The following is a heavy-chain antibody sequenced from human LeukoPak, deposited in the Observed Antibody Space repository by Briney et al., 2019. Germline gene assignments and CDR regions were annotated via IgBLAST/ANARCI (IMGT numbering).Heavy chain of an antibody. Sequence: GGSLRLSCVGSGFTFSTYGMNWVRHAPGKGLECVSYISSSGSTIYYADSVKGRFTISRDNAKNSLYLQMNSLRAEDTAVYYCAGDSSLGGVRDYWGQGTLVTVSS. CDR1: GFTFSTYG. J-gene: IGHJ4*02. CDR2: ISSSGSTI. D-gene: IGHD3-16*01. CDR3: AGDSSLGGVRDY. V-gene: IGHV3-48*04.